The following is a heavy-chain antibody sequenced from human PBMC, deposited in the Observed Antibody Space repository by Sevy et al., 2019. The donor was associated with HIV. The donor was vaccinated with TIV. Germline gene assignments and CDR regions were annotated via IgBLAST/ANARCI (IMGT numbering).Heavy chain of an antibody. CDR2: IYYSSST. V-gene: IGHV4-31*03. D-gene: IGHD6-13*01. CDR3: ARDYSSGWSDYYYYGMDV. J-gene: IGHJ6*02. Sequence: SETLSLTCTVSGGSISSGGYYWSRHRPHPGLGRVWIGYIYYSSSTYPNPSLKSSITISVDTSKNQFPLKLSSVTAADTAVYYCARDYSSGWSDYYYYGMDVWGQGTTVTVSS. CDR1: GGSISSGGYY.